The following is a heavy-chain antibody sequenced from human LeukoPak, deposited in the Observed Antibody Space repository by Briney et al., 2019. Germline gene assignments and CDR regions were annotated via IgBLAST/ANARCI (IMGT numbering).Heavy chain of an antibody. CDR1: GYTFTGYY. J-gene: IGHJ5*02. Sequence: ASVKVSCKASGYTFTGYYMHWVRQAPGQRLEWMGWINAGNGNTKYSQKFQGRVTITRDTSASTAYMELSSLRSEDTAVYYCARVGASLAFDPWGQGTLVTVSS. D-gene: IGHD3-16*01. V-gene: IGHV1-3*01. CDR2: INAGNGNT. CDR3: ARVGASLAFDP.